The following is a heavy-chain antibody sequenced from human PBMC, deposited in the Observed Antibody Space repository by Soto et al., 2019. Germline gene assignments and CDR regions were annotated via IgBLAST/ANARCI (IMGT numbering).Heavy chain of an antibody. CDR3: ARGDDSSGYYYYYYGMDV. CDR1: GYTFTGYY. Sequence: ASVKVSCKASGYTFTGYYMHWVRQAPGQGLEWMGWINPNSGGTNYAQKFQGWVTMTRDTSISTAYMELSRLRSDDTAVYYCARGDDSSGYYYYYYGMDVWGQGTTVTVSS. J-gene: IGHJ6*02. D-gene: IGHD3-22*01. CDR2: INPNSGGT. V-gene: IGHV1-2*04.